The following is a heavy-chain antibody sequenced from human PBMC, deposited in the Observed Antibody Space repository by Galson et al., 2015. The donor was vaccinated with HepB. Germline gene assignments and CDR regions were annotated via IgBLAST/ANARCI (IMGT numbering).Heavy chain of an antibody. D-gene: IGHD2-21*01. CDR2: INADGSSK. CDR1: GFTFRKSW. CDR3: ASLGGGRDAMDV. J-gene: IGHJ6*02. Sequence: SLRLSCAASGFTFRKSWMHWVRQAPGKGLVWVSHINADGSSKNYADSAKGRFTISRDNAKNILYLQMNSLRVEDTAVYRCASLGGGRDAMDVWGQGTTVTVSS. V-gene: IGHV3-74*01.